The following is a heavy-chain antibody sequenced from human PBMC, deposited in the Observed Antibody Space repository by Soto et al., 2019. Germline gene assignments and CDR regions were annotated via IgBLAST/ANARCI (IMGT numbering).Heavy chain of an antibody. J-gene: IGHJ4*02. D-gene: IGHD6-13*01. Sequence: QVQLVQSGAEVKKPGASVKVSCKASGYTFTSYGISWVRQAPGQGLEWMGWISAYNGNTNYAQKLQGRVTMTTDTSTSKAYEELRSLRSDDTARYYCAKAPYSRGQGEHDYGGQGTLVTVSS. CDR3: AKAPYSRGQGEHDY. CDR1: GYTFTSYG. CDR2: ISAYNGNT. V-gene: IGHV1-18*01.